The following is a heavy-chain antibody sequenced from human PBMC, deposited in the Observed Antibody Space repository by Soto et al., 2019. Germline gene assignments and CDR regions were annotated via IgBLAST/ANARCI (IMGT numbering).Heavy chain of an antibody. J-gene: IGHJ6*02. CDR2: ISAYNGNT. CDR1: GYTFTSYG. Sequence: ASVKVSCKASGYTFTSYGISWVRQAPGQGLEWMGWISAYNGNTNYAQKLQGRVTMTTDTSTSTAYMDLRSLRSDDTAVYYCARDKPRDFGVVTPNILAVRGQGTTVTVSS. V-gene: IGHV1-18*01. CDR3: ARDKPRDFGVVTPNILAV. D-gene: IGHD3-3*01.